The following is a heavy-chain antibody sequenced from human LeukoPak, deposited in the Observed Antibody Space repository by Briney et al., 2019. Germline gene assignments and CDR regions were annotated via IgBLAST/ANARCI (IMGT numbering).Heavy chain of an antibody. V-gene: IGHV1-18*01. CDR2: ISAYNGNT. J-gene: IGHJ4*02. CDR1: GYTFTSYG. Sequence: ASVKVSCKASGYTFTSYGISWVRRAPGQGLEWMGWISAYNGNTNYAQKLQGRVTMTTDTSTSTAYMELRSLRSDDTAVYYCARDNAYCSGGSCYGDYWGQGTLVTVSS. D-gene: IGHD2-15*01. CDR3: ARDNAYCSGGSCYGDY.